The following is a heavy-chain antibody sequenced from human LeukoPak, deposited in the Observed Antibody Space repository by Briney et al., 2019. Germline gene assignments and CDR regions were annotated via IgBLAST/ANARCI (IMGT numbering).Heavy chain of an antibody. CDR3: ARGWFGRQYYYYYGMDV. D-gene: IGHD3-10*01. CDR2: INHSGST. J-gene: IGHJ6*02. CDR1: GGSFSGYY. Sequence: PSETLSLTCAVYGGSFSGYYWSWIRQPPGKGLEWIGEINHSGSTNYNPSLKSRVTISVDTSKNQLSLKLSSVTAADTAVYYCARGWFGRQYYYYYGMDVWGQGTTVTVSS. V-gene: IGHV4-34*01.